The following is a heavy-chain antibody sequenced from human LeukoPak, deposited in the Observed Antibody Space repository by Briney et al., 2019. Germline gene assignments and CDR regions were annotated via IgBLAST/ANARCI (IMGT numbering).Heavy chain of an antibody. CDR3: ARYLSGYSYVY. J-gene: IGHJ4*02. Sequence: GESLKISCKGSGYTFATDWLGWVRQMAGKGLEWMGIIYPGDSDTRYSPSFQGQVTISADKSISTAYLQWSSLKVSDTAIYYCARYLSGYSYVYWGQGTLVTVSS. V-gene: IGHV5-51*01. CDR1: GYTFATDW. CDR2: IYPGDSDT. D-gene: IGHD5-18*01.